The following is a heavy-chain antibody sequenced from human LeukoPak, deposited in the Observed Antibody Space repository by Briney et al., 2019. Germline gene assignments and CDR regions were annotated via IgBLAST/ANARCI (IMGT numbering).Heavy chain of an antibody. V-gene: IGHV4-59*01. CDR1: GDSISSYY. CDR2: IYYSGST. Sequence: SETLSLTCTASGDSISSYYWSWIRQPPGKGLEWIGYIYYSGSTNYNPSLKSRVTISVDTSKNQFSLKLSSVTAADTAVYYCARDYCSGGSCYFDYWGQGTLVTVSS. D-gene: IGHD2-15*01. J-gene: IGHJ4*02. CDR3: ARDYCSGGSCYFDY.